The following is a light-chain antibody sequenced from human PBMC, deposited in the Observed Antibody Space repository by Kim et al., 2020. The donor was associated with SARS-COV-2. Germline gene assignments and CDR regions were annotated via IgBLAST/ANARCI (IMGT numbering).Light chain of an antibody. CDR2: DVS. V-gene: IGLV2-14*03. Sequence: QSALTQPASVSGSPGQSITISCTGTSSDIGGYNYVSWYQQHPGKAPKLMIYDVSKRSSGVSNRFSGSKSANTASLTISGLQAEDEADYYCSSYTTSTTWLFGGGTKLTVL. CDR1: SSDIGGYNY. CDR3: SSYTTSTTWL. J-gene: IGLJ2*01.